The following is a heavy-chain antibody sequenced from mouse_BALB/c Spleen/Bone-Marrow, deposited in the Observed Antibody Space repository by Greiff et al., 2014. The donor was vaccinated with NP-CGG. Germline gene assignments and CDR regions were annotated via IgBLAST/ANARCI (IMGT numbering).Heavy chain of an antibody. CDR3: ARTSNPAMDY. Sequence: QVQLQQSGAELVRPGASVKLSCKTSGYIFTSYWIRWIKQRSGQGLEWIARIYPGTGSNYYNEKFKGKATLTADKSSSTAYMQLSSLKSEDSAVYFCARTSNPAMDYWGQGTSVTVSS. CDR2: IYPGTGSN. J-gene: IGHJ4*01. CDR1: GYIFTSYW. D-gene: IGHD2-5*01. V-gene: IGHV1S132*01.